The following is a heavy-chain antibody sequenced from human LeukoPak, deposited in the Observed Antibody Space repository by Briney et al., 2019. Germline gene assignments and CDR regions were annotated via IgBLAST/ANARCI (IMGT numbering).Heavy chain of an antibody. Sequence: ASVKFSCKVSGYTLTELSMHWVRQAPGKGLEWMGGFDPEDGETIYAQKFQGRVTMTEDTSTDTAYMELRSLRSDDTAVYYCARLFGYSYVSPNDYWGQGTLVTVSS. CDR1: GYTLTELS. CDR2: FDPEDGET. D-gene: IGHD5-18*01. J-gene: IGHJ4*02. CDR3: ARLFGYSYVSPNDY. V-gene: IGHV1-24*01.